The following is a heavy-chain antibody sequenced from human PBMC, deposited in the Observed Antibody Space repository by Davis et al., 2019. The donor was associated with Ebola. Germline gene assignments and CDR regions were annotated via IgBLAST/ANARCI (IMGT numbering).Heavy chain of an antibody. V-gene: IGHV5-51*01. CDR1: GYTFTNYW. CDR2: IYPGDFDT. D-gene: IGHD1-26*01. CDR3: ARKLGPDDYFDN. Sequence: GESLKISCQGSGYTFTNYWIGWVRQMPGNGLEWMGNIYPGDFDTTYSPSFQGQVTISADKPISTAFLQWTSLKASDTAMYYCARKLGPDDYFDNWGQGTLVTVSS. J-gene: IGHJ4*02.